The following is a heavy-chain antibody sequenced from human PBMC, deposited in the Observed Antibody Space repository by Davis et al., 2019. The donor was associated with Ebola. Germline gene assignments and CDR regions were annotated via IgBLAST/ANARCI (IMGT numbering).Heavy chain of an antibody. V-gene: IGHV3-15*01. J-gene: IGHJ4*02. CDR2: IKSKTDIGTT. D-gene: IGHD3-22*01. Sequence: GESLKISCAASGFTFNNAWMNWVRQAPGKGLEWVGRIKSKTDIGTTDYAAPVKGRFTMSRDDSQNTLYLELNSLKTEDTGVYYCTTDLMPYNYDGSGFYYEIDYWGQGTLVTVSS. CDR3: TTDLMPYNYDGSGFYYEIDY. CDR1: GFTFNNAW.